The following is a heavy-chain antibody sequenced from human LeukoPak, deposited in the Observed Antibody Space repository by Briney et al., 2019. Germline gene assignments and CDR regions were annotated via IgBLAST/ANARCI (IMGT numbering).Heavy chain of an antibody. CDR3: ATQWLYGSGSLDY. D-gene: IGHD3-10*01. V-gene: IGHV3-30*02. CDR1: GFTFSSYG. Sequence: GGSLRLSCAASGFTFSSYGMHWVRQAPGKGLEWVAFIRYDGSNKYYADSVKGRFTISRDNSKNTLYLQMNSLRAEDTAVYYCATQWLYGSGSLDYWGQGTLVTVSS. J-gene: IGHJ4*02. CDR2: IRYDGSNK.